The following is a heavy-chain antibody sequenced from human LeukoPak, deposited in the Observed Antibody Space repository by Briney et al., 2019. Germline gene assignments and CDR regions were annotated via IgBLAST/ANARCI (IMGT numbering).Heavy chain of an antibody. J-gene: IGHJ4*02. CDR3: VRDPDALDF. CDR1: GFTFSSYA. CDR2: ISGSGGST. V-gene: IGHV3-23*01. Sequence: GGSLRLSCAASGFTFSSYAMSWVRQAPGKGLEWVSGISGSGGSTYYADSVKGRFTISRDNSKNTLYLQMNSLRDEDTAVYYCVRDPDALDFWGQGTPVTVSS.